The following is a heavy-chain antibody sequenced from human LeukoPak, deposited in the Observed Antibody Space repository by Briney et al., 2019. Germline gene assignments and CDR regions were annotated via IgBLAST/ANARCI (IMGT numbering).Heavy chain of an antibody. CDR1: GFTFSSYA. J-gene: IGHJ3*02. CDR2: ISGSGGST. D-gene: IGHD3-10*01. CDR3: ATQSPDYSIGPSYGSFNI. V-gene: IGHV3-23*01. Sequence: PGGSLRLSCAASGFTFSSYAMSWVRQAPGKGLEWVSAISGSGGSTYYGGSVKGRFTISRDNSKNTLFLQMNSLRAEDTALYYCATQSPDYSIGPSYGSFNIWGQGTRVTVSS.